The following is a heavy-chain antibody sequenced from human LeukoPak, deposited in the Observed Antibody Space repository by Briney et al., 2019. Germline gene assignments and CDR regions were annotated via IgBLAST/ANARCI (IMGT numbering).Heavy chain of an antibody. D-gene: IGHD3/OR15-3a*01. CDR2: IYTSGST. V-gene: IGHV4-4*07. J-gene: IGHJ6*03. CDR1: GGSISSYY. CDR3: ARDQFSDWNYCYYYMDV. Sequence: SETLSLTCTVSGGSISSYYWSWIRQPAGKGLEWIGRIYTSGSTNYNPSLKSRVTMSVDTSKNQFSLKLSSVTAADTAVYYCARDQFSDWNYCYYYMDVWGKGTTVTVSS.